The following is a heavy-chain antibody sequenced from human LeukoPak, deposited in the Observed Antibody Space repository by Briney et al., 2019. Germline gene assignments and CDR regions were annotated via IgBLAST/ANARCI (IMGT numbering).Heavy chain of an antibody. CDR3: ARDEINDYRASYFDY. V-gene: IGHV3-48*03. D-gene: IGHD4-11*01. CDR1: ALTFTSYE. CDR2: ISPSGSTK. Sequence: PGGSLRLSCAASALTFTSYEMNWVRQAPGKGLEWVSYISPSGSTKHYADSVKGRFTISRDNAKNSLYLQMNSLRAEDTAVYYCARDEINDYRASYFDYWGQGTLVTVSS. J-gene: IGHJ4*02.